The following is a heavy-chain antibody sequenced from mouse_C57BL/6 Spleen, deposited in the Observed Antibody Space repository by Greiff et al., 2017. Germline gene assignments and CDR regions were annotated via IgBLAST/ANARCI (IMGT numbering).Heavy chain of an antibody. CDR1: GFTFSSYA. CDR3: TREDYDGDYYAMDY. D-gene: IGHD2-4*01. V-gene: IGHV5-9-1*02. Sequence: VQLVESGEGLVKPGGSLKLSCAASGFTFSSYAMSWVRQTPEKRLEWVAYISSGGDYIYYADTVKGRFTISRDNARNTLYLQMSSLKSEDTAMYYCTREDYDGDYYAMDYWGQGTSVTVSS. CDR2: ISSGGDYI. J-gene: IGHJ4*01.